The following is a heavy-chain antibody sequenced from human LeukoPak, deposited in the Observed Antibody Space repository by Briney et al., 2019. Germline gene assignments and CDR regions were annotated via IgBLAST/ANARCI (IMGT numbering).Heavy chain of an antibody. V-gene: IGHV4-39*07. CDR3: ARDALSSSS. Sequence: PSETLPLTCTVSGGSISSSSYYWGWIRQPPGKGLEWIGSIYYSGSTYYNPSLKSRVTISVDTSENQFSLKLSSVTAADTAVYYCARDALSSSSWGQGTLVTVSS. CDR1: GGSISSSSYY. D-gene: IGHD6-13*01. J-gene: IGHJ4*02. CDR2: IYYSGST.